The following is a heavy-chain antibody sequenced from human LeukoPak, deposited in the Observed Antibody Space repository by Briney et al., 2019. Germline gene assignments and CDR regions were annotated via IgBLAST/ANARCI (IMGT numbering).Heavy chain of an antibody. D-gene: IGHD6-6*01. V-gene: IGHV4-4*09. J-gene: IGHJ4*02. CDR2: IYSSGSA. CDR3: ARLSISSSSLYFDY. Sequence: SETLSLTCTVSGGSISSYYWSWIRQPPGKGLEWIGYIYSSGSANRNPSLRSRVTISVDTSKNQFSLKLSSVTAADTAVYYCARLSISSSSLYFDYWGLGTPVTVSS. CDR1: GGSISSYY.